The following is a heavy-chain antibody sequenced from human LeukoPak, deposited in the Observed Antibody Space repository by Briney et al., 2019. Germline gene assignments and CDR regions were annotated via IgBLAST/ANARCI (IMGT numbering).Heavy chain of an antibody. CDR3: ARYRADYCSSSTSCYPYYFDY. V-gene: IGHV3-74*01. D-gene: IGHD2-2*01. CDR2: INSDGSST. CDR1: GFTFSSYW. Sequence: GGSLRLSCAASGFTFSSYWMHWVRQAPGKGLVWVSRINSDGSSTSYADSVKGRFTISRDNAKNSLYLQMNSLRAEDTAVYYCARYRADYCSSSTSCYPYYFDYWGQGTLVTVSS. J-gene: IGHJ4*02.